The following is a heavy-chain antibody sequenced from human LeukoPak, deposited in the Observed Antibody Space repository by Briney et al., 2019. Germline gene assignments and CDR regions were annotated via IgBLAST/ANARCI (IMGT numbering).Heavy chain of an antibody. J-gene: IGHJ4*02. V-gene: IGHV3-74*01. D-gene: IGHD2-2*01. Sequence: GGSLRLSCAASGFTFSSYWMHWVRQAPGKGLVWVSRINSDGSSTSYADSVKGRFTISRDNAKNTLYLQMNSLRAEDTAVYYCARSGYCSSTSCLERAYFDYWGQGTLVTVSS. CDR1: GFTFSSYW. CDR2: INSDGSST. CDR3: ARSGYCSSTSCLERAYFDY.